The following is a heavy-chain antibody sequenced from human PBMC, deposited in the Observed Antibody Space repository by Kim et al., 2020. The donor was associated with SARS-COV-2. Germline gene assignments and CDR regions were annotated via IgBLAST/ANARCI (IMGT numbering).Heavy chain of an antibody. D-gene: IGHD4-17*01. V-gene: IGHV3-33*06. CDR3: AKDDYGDYPFFDY. Sequence: YADSVKGRFTISRDNSKNTLYLQMNSLRAEDTAVYYCAKDDYGDYPFFDYWGQGTLVTVSS. J-gene: IGHJ4*02.